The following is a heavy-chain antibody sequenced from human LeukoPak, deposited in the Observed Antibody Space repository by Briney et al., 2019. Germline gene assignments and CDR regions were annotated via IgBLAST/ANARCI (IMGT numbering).Heavy chain of an antibody. J-gene: IGHJ4*02. CDR3: TRESGAFSPFGF. CDR1: GGSITTTNW. V-gene: IGHV4-4*02. D-gene: IGHD1-26*01. Sequence: PSKTLSLTCAVSGGSITTTNWWSWVRQPPGKGLEWIGEVHLNGATNYNPSLESRFSMSIDKSNNHLSLEVTSVTAADTAMYYCTRESGAFSPFGFWGQGTLVTVSS. CDR2: VHLNGAT.